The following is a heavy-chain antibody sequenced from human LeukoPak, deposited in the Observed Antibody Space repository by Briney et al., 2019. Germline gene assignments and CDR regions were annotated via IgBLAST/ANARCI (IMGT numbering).Heavy chain of an antibody. CDR1: GFTFSSYS. D-gene: IGHD6-6*01. CDR3: AKEYSTSYKLRGFDY. Sequence: PGGSLRLSCAASGFTFSSYSMNWVRQAPGKGLEWVSAISGSGGSTYYADSVKGRFTISRDNSKNTLYLQMNSLRAEDAAVYYCAKEYSTSYKLRGFDYWGQGTLVTVSS. J-gene: IGHJ4*02. V-gene: IGHV3-23*01. CDR2: ISGSGGST.